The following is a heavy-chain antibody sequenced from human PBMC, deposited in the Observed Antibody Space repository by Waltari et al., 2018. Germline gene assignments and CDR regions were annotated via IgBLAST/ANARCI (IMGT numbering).Heavy chain of an antibody. Sequence: QVQLVQSGAEVKKPGSSVKVSCKASGGTFSSYAISWVRQAPGQGLGGIGGINPILGIANYAQEVQGRVTITADKSTSTAYMERSSLRSEDTAVYYCASHVGEYQLLATNWFDPWGQGTLVTVSS. D-gene: IGHD2-2*01. CDR2: INPILGIA. J-gene: IGHJ5*02. CDR1: GGTFSSYA. V-gene: IGHV1-69*09. CDR3: ASHVGEYQLLATNWFDP.